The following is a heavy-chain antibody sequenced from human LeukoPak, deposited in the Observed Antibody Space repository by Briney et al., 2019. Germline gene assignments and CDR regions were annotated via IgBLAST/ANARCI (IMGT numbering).Heavy chain of an antibody. V-gene: IGHV1-58*02. CDR3: AADGSSGYYPWDYAFDI. D-gene: IGHD3-22*01. J-gene: IGHJ3*02. CDR1: GFTFSNSA. Sequence: SVKVSCKASGFTFSNSAMQWVRQARGQRLEWIGWIVVGSGNTNYAQKFQERATITRDMSTSTAYMELSSLRSEDTAVYYCAADGSSGYYPWDYAFDIWGQGTMVTVSS. CDR2: IVVGSGNT.